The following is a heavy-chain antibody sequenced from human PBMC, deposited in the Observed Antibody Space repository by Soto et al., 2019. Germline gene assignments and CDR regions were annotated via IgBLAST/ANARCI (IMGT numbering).Heavy chain of an antibody. CDR1: GFTFSSYA. J-gene: IGHJ4*02. CDR2: ISGSGGSR. CDR3: AKGGWDSGWDY. D-gene: IGHD6-19*01. V-gene: IGHV3-23*01. Sequence: EVQLLESGGGLVQPGGSLRLSCAASGFTFSSYAMSWVRQAPGKGLEWVSAISGSGGSRYYADSVKGRFTISRDNSKNTLYLQMNNRRAEDTAVYYCAKGGWDSGWDYWGQGTLVTVSS.